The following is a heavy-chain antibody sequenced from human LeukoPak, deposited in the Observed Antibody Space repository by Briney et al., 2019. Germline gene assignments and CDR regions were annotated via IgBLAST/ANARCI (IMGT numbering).Heavy chain of an antibody. J-gene: IGHJ5*02. CDR2: IYHSGST. CDR3: ARVVVVATYNWFDP. V-gene: IGHV4-30-2*01. Sequence: PSETLSLTCAVSGGSISSGGYSWSWIRQPPGKGLEWIGYIYHSGSTYYNPSLKSRVTISVDRFKNQFSLKLSSVTAADTAVYYCARVVVVATYNWFDPWGQGTLVTASS. CDR1: GGSISSGGYS. D-gene: IGHD2-15*01.